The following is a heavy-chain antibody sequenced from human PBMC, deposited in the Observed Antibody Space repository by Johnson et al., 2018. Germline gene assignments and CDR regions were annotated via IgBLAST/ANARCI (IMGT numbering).Heavy chain of an antibody. CDR3: ETQDSSGYYTGY. V-gene: IGHV3-33*01. CDR1: GFTFGYYG. Sequence: QVQLVESGGGAVQXGTSLRLXCVASGFTFGYYGMHWVRQAPGKGLEWVAVIWYDGHNKFYGDSGKGRFAISRDKSKNTLSQEMNRLGGEVTAGYYCETQDSSGYYTGYWGQGTRVTVSS. D-gene: IGHD3-9*01. CDR2: IWYDGHNK. J-gene: IGHJ4*02.